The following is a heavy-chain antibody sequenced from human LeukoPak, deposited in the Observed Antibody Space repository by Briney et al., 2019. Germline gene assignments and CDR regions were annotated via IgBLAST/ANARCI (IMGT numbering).Heavy chain of an antibody. CDR1: GGSISSGGYY. Sequence: PSETLSLTCTVSGGSISSGGYYWSWIRQHPGKGLEWIGYIYYSGSTYYNPSLKSRVTISVDRSKNQFSLKLSSVTAADTAVYYCARGGADIVAPFDYWGQGTLVTVSS. J-gene: IGHJ4*02. D-gene: IGHD5-12*01. V-gene: IGHV4-31*03. CDR3: ARGGADIVAPFDY. CDR2: IYYSGST.